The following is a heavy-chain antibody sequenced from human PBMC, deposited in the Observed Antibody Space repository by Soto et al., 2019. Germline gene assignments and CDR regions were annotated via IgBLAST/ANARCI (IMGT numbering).Heavy chain of an antibody. CDR3: ARAGLLWFGELSLDY. CDR1: GFTFSSYG. D-gene: IGHD3-10*01. CDR2: IWYDGSNK. Sequence: QVQLVESGGGVVQPGRSLRLSCAASGFTFSSYGMHWVRQAPGKGLEWVAVIWYDGSNKYYADSVKGRFTISRDNSKNTLYLQMNSLRAEDTAVYYCARAGLLWFGELSLDYWGQGTLVTVSS. V-gene: IGHV3-33*01. J-gene: IGHJ4*02.